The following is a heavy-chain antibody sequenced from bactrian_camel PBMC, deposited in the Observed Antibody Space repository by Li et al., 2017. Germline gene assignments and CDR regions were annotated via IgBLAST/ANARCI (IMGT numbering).Heavy chain of an antibody. Sequence: DVQLVESGGGLVQPGGSLRLSCAASGVTQNNYAMSWVRQAPGKGLEWVSSIKYDGATTYYADSVTGRYTASRDNAKNIVFLQMNSLKPDDTAVYYCARVRGVVAVSFVDYWGQGTQVTVSS. CDR2: IKYDGATT. V-gene: IGHV3S36*01. J-gene: IGHJ4*01. CDR1: GVTQNNYA. D-gene: IGHD6*01. CDR3: ARVRGVVAVSFVDY.